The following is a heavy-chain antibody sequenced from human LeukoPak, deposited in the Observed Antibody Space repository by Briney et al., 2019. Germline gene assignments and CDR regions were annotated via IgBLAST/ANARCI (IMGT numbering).Heavy chain of an antibody. CDR1: GFTFSSYG. CDR2: IWYDGSNK. Sequence: PGGSLRLSCAASGFTFSSYGMHWVRQAPGKGLEWVAVIWYDGSNKYYADSVKGRFTISRDNSKNTLYLQMNSLRAEDTAVYYCARGLTAMVNSIDYWGQGTLVTVSS. V-gene: IGHV3-33*01. D-gene: IGHD5-18*01. CDR3: ARGLTAMVNSIDY. J-gene: IGHJ4*02.